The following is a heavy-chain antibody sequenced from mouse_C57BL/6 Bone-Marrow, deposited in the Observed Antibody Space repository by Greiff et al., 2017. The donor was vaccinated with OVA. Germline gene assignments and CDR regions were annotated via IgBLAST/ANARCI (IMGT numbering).Heavy chain of an antibody. Sequence: QVQLQQSGAELVRPGASVTLSCKASGYTFTDYDMHWVNQTPVHGLEWIGAIDPETGGTTYNQKFKGKAILTADKSSSTAYMELRSLTSEDSAVYYCTRGYSNYYAMDYWGQGTSVTVSS. D-gene: IGHD2-5*01. V-gene: IGHV1-15*01. J-gene: IGHJ4*01. CDR3: TRGYSNYYAMDY. CDR2: IDPETGGT. CDR1: GYTFTDYD.